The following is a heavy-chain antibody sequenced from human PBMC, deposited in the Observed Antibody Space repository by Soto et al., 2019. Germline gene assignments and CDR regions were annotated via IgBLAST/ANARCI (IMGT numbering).Heavy chain of an antibody. D-gene: IGHD2-2*01. Sequence: SQTLSLTCAISGDSVSSNSAAWNWIRQSPSRGLEWLGRTYYRSKWYNDYAVSVKSRITINPDTSKNRFSLQLNSVTPEDTAVYYWARVGVRHPICSSTSGYGSGMDVWGQGTTGTVSS. CDR3: ARVGVRHPICSSTSGYGSGMDV. J-gene: IGHJ6*02. CDR2: TYYRSKWYN. CDR1: GDSVSSNSAA. V-gene: IGHV6-1*01.